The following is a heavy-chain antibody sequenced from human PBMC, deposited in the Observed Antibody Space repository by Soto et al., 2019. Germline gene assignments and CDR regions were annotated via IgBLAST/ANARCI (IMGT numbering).Heavy chain of an antibody. CDR2: INPNSGGT. V-gene: IGHV1-2*02. CDR1: GYTFTFRY. D-gene: IGHD2-21*02. CDR3: ARDLAYCGGDCRFDY. Sequence: QMQLVQSGAEVKKTGSSVKVSCKASGYTFTFRYLHWVRQAPGQALEWMGWINPNSGGTNYAQKFQGRVTMTRDTSISTAYMELSRLRSDDTAVYYCARDLAYCGGDCRFDYWGQGTLVTVSS. J-gene: IGHJ4*02.